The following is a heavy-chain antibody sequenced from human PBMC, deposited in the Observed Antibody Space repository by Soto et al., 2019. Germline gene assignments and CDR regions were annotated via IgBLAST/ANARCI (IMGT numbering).Heavy chain of an antibody. J-gene: IGHJ4*02. Sequence: SQTLSLTCXISGDSVSNNSAAWTWIRQSPSRGLEWLGRTYYRSKWYNDYAVSVKSRITINPDTSKNQFSLQLNSVTPEDAAVYYCARVADNDYFDYWGQGTLVTVSS. CDR2: TYYRSKWYN. D-gene: IGHD6-19*01. V-gene: IGHV6-1*01. CDR1: GDSVSNNSAA. CDR3: ARVADNDYFDY.